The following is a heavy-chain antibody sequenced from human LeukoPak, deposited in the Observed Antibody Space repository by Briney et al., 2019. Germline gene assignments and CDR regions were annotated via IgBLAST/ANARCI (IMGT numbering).Heavy chain of an antibody. D-gene: IGHD2-8*01. J-gene: IGHJ4*02. CDR3: ARGPYAGY. CDR2: INPNSGGT. V-gene: IGHV1-2*06. Sequence: ASVKVSCKASGSTFTAYYMHLVRQARGQGLEWMGRINPNSGGTNYAQKFQGRVTMTRDTSIGTAYMEVSRLRSDDTAVYYCARGPYAGYWGQGTLVTVSS. CDR1: GSTFTAYY.